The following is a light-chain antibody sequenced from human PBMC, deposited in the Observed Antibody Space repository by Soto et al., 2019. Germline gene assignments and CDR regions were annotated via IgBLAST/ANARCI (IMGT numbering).Light chain of an antibody. CDR1: QSVSSW. Sequence: DIQMTQSPSTLSASVGDRVTITCRASQSVSSWLAWDQQKPGKAPKLLIYKASSLESGVPSRFSGSGSGTEFTLTISSLQPDDFATYYCQKYNSYPWTFGQGTKVEIK. J-gene: IGKJ1*01. V-gene: IGKV1-5*03. CDR2: KAS. CDR3: QKYNSYPWT.